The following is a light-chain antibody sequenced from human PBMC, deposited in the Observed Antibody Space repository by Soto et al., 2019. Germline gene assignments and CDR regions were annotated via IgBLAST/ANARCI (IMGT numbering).Light chain of an antibody. CDR3: QQYYSTHST. Sequence: DIVMTQSPDSLAVSLGERATINCKSSQSVLYSSKNKNYLAWYQQKPGQPPKLLIYWASTRESGVPDRFSGSGSGTDFTLTISSLQAEDAAVYYCQQYYSTHSTFGQGTKVEIK. V-gene: IGKV4-1*01. CDR1: QSVLYSSKNKNY. J-gene: IGKJ1*01. CDR2: WAS.